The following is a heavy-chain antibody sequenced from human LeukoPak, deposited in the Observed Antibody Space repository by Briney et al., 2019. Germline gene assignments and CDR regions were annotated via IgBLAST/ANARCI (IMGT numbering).Heavy chain of an antibody. J-gene: IGHJ4*02. CDR2: IYPGDSDT. V-gene: IGHV5-51*01. CDR3: ARLGTVTTSFDY. CDR1: GYTFHSYW. Sequence: GESLKISCKGSGYTFHSYWIAWVRQMPGKGLEWMGIIYPGDSDTRYSPSFQGQVTISADKSIRTAYLQWSSLKASDTAMYYCARLGTVTTSFDYWGQGTLVTVSS. D-gene: IGHD4-17*01.